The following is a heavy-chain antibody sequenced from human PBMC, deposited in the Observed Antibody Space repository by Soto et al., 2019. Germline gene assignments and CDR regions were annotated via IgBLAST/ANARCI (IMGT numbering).Heavy chain of an antibody. Sequence: QVQLVQSGAEVKKPGSSVKVSCKASGGTFSKSAISWVRQAPGQGLEWMAGIIPTFGTANYAQKFQGRVTITADESTTTAYMELSSLRSEDTAVYYCAKEQGVVVLPTVDFYYGMDVWGQGTTVTVSS. V-gene: IGHV1-69*01. CDR2: IIPTFGTA. J-gene: IGHJ6*02. CDR3: AKEQGVVVLPTVDFYYGMDV. D-gene: IGHD2-2*01. CDR1: GGTFSKSA.